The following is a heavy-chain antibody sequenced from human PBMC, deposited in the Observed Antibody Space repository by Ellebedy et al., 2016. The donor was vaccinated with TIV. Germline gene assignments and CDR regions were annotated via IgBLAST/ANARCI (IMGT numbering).Heavy chain of an antibody. CDR3: SGAYGRATPRY. D-gene: IGHD3-10*01. CDR1: GGSVSSPNYY. J-gene: IGHJ4*02. CDR2: IYSSGST. V-gene: IGHV4-61*03. Sequence: MPSETLSLTCTVSGGSVSSPNYYWTWIRQPPGKGLEWIGYIYSSGSTDYNPSLKTRVTISVDTSKNHFSLNLKSVTAADTAVYFCSGAYGRATPRYWGRGTLVTVSS.